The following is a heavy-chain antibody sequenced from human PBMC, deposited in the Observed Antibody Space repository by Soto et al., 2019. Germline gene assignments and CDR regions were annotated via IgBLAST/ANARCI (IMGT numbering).Heavy chain of an antibody. D-gene: IGHD1-26*01. CDR2: IYSGGTT. V-gene: IGHV3-66*01. Sequence: EVQLVESGGGLVQPGGSLRLSCAASGFIVSSNHMSWVRQAPGKGPEWVALIYSGGTTHYAESVKGRFTIFRDKSKNTLDLQKNSRRAEETAVYYCARRWGWGHGTMVTVSS. CDR3: ARRWG. CDR1: GFIVSSNH. J-gene: IGHJ3*01.